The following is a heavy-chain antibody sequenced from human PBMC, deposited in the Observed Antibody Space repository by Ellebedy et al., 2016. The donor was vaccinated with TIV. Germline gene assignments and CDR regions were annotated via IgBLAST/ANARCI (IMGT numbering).Heavy chain of an antibody. CDR3: ARLVTMIVVVITYPIVYFDY. V-gene: IGHV4-59*01. D-gene: IGHD3-22*01. Sequence: SETLSLXXTVSGGSISSYYWSWIRQPPGKGLEWIGYIYYSGSTNYNPSLKSRVTISVDTSKNQFSLKLSSVTAADTAVYYCARLVTMIVVVITYPIVYFDYWGQGTLVTVSS. CDR2: IYYSGST. J-gene: IGHJ4*02. CDR1: GGSISSYY.